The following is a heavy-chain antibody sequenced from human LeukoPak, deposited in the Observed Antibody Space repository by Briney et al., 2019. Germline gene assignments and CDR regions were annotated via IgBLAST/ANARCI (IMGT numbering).Heavy chain of an antibody. D-gene: IGHD3-3*01. CDR2: INPSGGST. V-gene: IGHV1-46*01. Sequence: ASVRVSCKASGYTFTSYYMHWVRQAPGQGLEWMGIINPSGGSTSYAQKFQGRVTMTRDTSTSTVYMELSSLRSEDTAVYYCASGLSDFWSGYYRPGPVDYWGQGTLVTVSS. J-gene: IGHJ4*02. CDR3: ASGLSDFWSGYYRPGPVDY. CDR1: GYTFTSYY.